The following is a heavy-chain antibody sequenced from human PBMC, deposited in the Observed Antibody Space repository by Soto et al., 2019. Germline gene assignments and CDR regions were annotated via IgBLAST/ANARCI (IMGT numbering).Heavy chain of an antibody. V-gene: IGHV3-30*03. Sequence: QVQLLESGGGVVQPGRSLRLSCAASGLTFSSSAMHWVRQAPGKGLEWVALIPYDGSNKYYVDSVKGRFTISRDNSKNTLDLQMNSLREEDTAVYYCAAETKSYFYGMDVWGQGTTVTVSS. J-gene: IGHJ6*02. CDR1: GLTFSSSA. CDR3: AAETKSYFYGMDV. CDR2: IPYDGSNK.